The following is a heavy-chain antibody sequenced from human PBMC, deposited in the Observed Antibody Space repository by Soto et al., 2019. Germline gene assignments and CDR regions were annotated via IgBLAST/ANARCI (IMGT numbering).Heavy chain of an antibody. J-gene: IGHJ4*02. CDR1: GGSISSYY. D-gene: IGHD5-12*01. CDR2: IYYSGST. CDR3: ARGRGRDGYKPHYFDY. Sequence: SETLSLTCTVSGGSISSYYWSWIRQPPGKGLEWIGYIYYSGSTNYNPSLKSRVTISVDTSKNQFSLKLSSVTAADTAVYYCARGRGRDGYKPHYFDYWGQGTLVTVSS. V-gene: IGHV4-59*01.